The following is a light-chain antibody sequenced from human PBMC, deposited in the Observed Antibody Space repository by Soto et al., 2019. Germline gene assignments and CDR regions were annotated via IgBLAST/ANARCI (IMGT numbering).Light chain of an antibody. CDR2: WAS. J-gene: IGKJ1*01. V-gene: IGKV4-1*01. CDR1: QSVLYSSNNKNY. Sequence: DIVMTQSPDSLAVSLGERCSISCRSSQSVLYSSNNKNYLAWYQQKPGQPPKLLIYWASTRESGVPDRFSGSGSGTDFTLTISSLQAEDVAVYYCQKYYSTPQKFGQGNKVDIK. CDR3: QKYYSTPQK.